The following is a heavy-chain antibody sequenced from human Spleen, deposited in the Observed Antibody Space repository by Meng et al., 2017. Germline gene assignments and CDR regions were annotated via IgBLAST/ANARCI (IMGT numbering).Heavy chain of an antibody. Sequence: ASVKVSCKASGYTFTGYYMHWVRQAPGQGLEWMGVINPSGPRTTYAQKFQGRVTITTDESTRTVYMELTRLTSEDTAVYFCARKAGNCISTTCYSLDYWGQGTLVTVSS. D-gene: IGHD2-2*01. CDR3: ARKAGNCISTTCYSLDY. V-gene: IGHV1-46*01. CDR1: GYTFTGYY. CDR2: INPSGPRT. J-gene: IGHJ4*02.